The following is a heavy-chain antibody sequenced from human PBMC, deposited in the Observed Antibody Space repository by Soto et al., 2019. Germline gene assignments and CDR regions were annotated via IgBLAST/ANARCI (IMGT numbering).Heavy chain of an antibody. CDR2: IYHSGST. J-gene: IGHJ6*02. CDR3: ARGDGYSSSWYLRDYYYGMDV. Sequence: LTCAVSGYSDISGYYWGWIRQPPGKGLEWIGSIYHSGSTYYNPSLKSRVTISVDTSKNQFSLKLSSVTAADTAVYYCARGDGYSSSWYLRDYYYGMDVWGQGTTVTVSS. V-gene: IGHV4-38-2*01. D-gene: IGHD6-13*01. CDR1: GYSDISGYY.